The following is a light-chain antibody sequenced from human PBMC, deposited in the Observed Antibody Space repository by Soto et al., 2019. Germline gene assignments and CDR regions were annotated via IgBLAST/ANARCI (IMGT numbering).Light chain of an antibody. CDR1: ISDVGGYNY. V-gene: IGLV2-14*01. CDR2: EVT. CDR3: SSYTTSNFVV. J-gene: IGLJ2*01. Sequence: QSALTQPASVSGSPGQSITISCTGTISDVGGYNYVSWYQHHPGKAPKLLIYEVTNRPSGVSTRFSGSKSGNTASLTISGLQAEDEADYHCSSYTTSNFVVFGGGTKLSVL.